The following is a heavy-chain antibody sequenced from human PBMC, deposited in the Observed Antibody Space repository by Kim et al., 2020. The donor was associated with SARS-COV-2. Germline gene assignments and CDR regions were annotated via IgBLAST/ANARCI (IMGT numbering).Heavy chain of an antibody. D-gene: IGHD3-16*01. CDR3: ARPLMITFGGVTAKVAFDI. CDR2: MNPNSGNT. Sequence: ASVKVSCKASGYTFTNYDINWVRQATGQGLEWMGWMNPNSGNTGYAQKFQGRVTMTRNTSISTAYMELSGLRSEDTAVYYCARPLMITFGGVTAKVAFDIWGQETMVTVSS. V-gene: IGHV1-8*01. CDR1: GYTFTNYD. J-gene: IGHJ3*02.